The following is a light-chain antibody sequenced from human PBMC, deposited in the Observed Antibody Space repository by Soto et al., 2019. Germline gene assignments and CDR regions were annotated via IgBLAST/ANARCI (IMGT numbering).Light chain of an antibody. CDR3: SSYAGSPYYV. V-gene: IGLV2-8*01. J-gene: IGLJ1*01. CDR2: EVN. Sequence: QSALTQAPSASGSLGQSVTISCTGTSSDVGGYNYVSWYQQHPAKAPKLLIYEVNQRPSGVPDRFSGSKSGNTASLTVSGLQAEDEADYYCSSYAGSPYYVFGTGTKLTVL. CDR1: SSDVGGYNY.